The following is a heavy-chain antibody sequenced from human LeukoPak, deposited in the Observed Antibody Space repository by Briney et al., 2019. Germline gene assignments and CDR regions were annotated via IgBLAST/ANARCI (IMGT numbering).Heavy chain of an antibody. V-gene: IGHV1-2*02. D-gene: IGHD2-15*01. J-gene: IGHJ4*02. Sequence: ASVKVSCKASGYTFTGYYMHWVRQAPGQGLEWMGWINPNSGGTNYAQKFQGRVTMTRDTSISTAYMELSRLRSDDTAVYYCATLGYCSGGSCYDFDYWGQGTLVTVSS. CDR1: GYTFTGYY. CDR3: ATLGYCSGGSCYDFDY. CDR2: INPNSGGT.